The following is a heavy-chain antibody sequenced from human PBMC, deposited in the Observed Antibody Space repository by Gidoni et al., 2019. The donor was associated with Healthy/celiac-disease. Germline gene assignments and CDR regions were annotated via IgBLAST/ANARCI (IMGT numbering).Heavy chain of an antibody. CDR2: INHSGST. CDR1: GGSFSGYY. J-gene: IGHJ1*01. CDR3: ARSRRWTYDFWSGYPQRYFQH. D-gene: IGHD3-3*01. V-gene: IGHV4-34*01. Sequence: QVQLQQWGAGLLKPSETLSLTCAGYGGSFSGYYWSRIRQPPGKGLEWIGEINHSGSTNYNPSLKSRVTISVDTSKNQFSLKLSSVTAADTAVYYCARSRRWTYDFWSGYPQRYFQHWGQGTLVTVSS.